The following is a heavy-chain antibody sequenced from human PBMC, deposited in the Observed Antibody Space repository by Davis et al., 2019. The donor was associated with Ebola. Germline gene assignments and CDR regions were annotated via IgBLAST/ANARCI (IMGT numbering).Heavy chain of an antibody. CDR2: IKEDGSKE. J-gene: IGHJ6*04. CDR1: GFTFSNSW. V-gene: IGHV3-7*03. CDR3: AKRATVKVAGANYYNAMDV. D-gene: IGHD6-19*01. Sequence: PGGSLRLSCAASGFTFSNSWMSWARQAPGKGLECVAHIKEDGSKEFYVDSVKGRFTISRDNSKNTLYLQMNSLRAEDTAVFYCAKRATVKVAGANYYNAMDVWGKGTTVTVSS.